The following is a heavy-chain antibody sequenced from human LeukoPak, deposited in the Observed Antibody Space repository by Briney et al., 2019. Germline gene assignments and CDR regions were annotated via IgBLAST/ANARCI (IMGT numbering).Heavy chain of an antibody. CDR3: ARDGRMTTVTPDYDY. V-gene: IGHV3-11*06. CDR1: GFTFSDYY. J-gene: IGHJ4*02. D-gene: IGHD4-17*01. CDR2: ISSSSYT. Sequence: GGSLRLSCAASGFTFSDYYMSWIRQAPGKGLEWASYISSSSYTNYADSVKGRFTISRDNAKNSLYLQMNSLRAEDTAVYYCARDGRMTTVTPDYDYWGQGTLVTVSS.